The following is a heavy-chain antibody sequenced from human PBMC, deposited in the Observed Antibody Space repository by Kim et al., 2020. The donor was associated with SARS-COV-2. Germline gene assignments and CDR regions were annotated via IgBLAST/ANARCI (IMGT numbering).Heavy chain of an antibody. D-gene: IGHD3-10*01. CDR2: INNDGSIT. CDR3: ARDGSGTFDI. CDR1: GFTFTSYR. Sequence: GGSLRLSCATSGFTFTSYRIHWVRQVRGKGLVWVSDINNDGSITRYVDAVKGRFTISRNNAKNTVYLQMNSLGAEDTALYYCARDGSGTFDIWGQGTMVTVSS. V-gene: IGHV3-74*01. J-gene: IGHJ3*02.